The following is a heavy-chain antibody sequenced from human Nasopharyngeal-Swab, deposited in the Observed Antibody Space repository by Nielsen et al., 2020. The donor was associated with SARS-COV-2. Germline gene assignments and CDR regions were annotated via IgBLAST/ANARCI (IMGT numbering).Heavy chain of an antibody. CDR1: GGSMSSYY. Sequence: SETLSLTCTVSGGSMSSYYWYWIRQPPGKGLEWIGYVFNSGSTEYSPSLKRRATISVDTSNNQFSLKLSTVTAADTAVYFCARVQVDDDFWTGYHFDYWGPGTLVTVYS. CDR2: VFNSGST. CDR3: ARVQVDDDFWTGYHFDY. J-gene: IGHJ4*02. D-gene: IGHD3/OR15-3a*01. V-gene: IGHV4-59*01.